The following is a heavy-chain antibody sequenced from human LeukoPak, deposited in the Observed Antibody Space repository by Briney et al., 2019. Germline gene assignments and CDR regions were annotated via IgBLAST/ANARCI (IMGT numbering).Heavy chain of an antibody. CDR1: GGSISSYY. Sequence: SETLSLTCTVSGGSISSYYWSWIRQPPGKGLEWIGRIYTSGSTNYNPSLKSRVTISVDTSKNQFSLKLSSVTAADTAVYYCARHPPRGSSTSCCPRWGQGTLVTVSS. D-gene: IGHD2-2*01. CDR3: ARHPPRGSSTSCCPR. CDR2: IYTSGST. J-gene: IGHJ4*02. V-gene: IGHV4-4*07.